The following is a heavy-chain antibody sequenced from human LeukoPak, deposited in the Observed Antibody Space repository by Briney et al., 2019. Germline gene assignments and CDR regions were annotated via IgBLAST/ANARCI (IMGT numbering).Heavy chain of an antibody. CDR2: INHSGST. J-gene: IGHJ4*02. V-gene: IGHV4-34*01. D-gene: IGHD4-23*01. CDR1: GGSFSGYY. CDR3: ARANLRWYQIGGLDY. Sequence: PSETLSLTCAVYGGSFSGYYWSWIRQPPGKGLERIGEINHSGSTNYNPSLKSRVTISVDTSKNQFSLKLSSVTAADTAVYYCARANLRWYQIGGLDYWGQGTLVTVSS.